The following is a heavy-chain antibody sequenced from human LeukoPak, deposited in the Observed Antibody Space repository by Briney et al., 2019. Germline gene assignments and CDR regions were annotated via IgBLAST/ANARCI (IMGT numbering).Heavy chain of an antibody. CDR3: ARVNYYDSSGYYDY. CDR1: GFTFSSYD. J-gene: IGHJ4*02. Sequence: GGSLRLSCAASGFTFSSYDMHWVRQATGKGLEWVSAIGTAGDTYYPGSVKGRFTISRENAKNSLHLQMNSLRAGDTAVYYCARVNYYDSSGYYDYWGQGTLVTVSS. D-gene: IGHD3-22*01. CDR2: IGTAGDT. V-gene: IGHV3-13*01.